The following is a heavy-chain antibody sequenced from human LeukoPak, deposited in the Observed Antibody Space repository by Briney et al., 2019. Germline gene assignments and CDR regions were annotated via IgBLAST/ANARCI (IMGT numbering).Heavy chain of an antibody. CDR2: IYPGDSHT. CDR3: ARQDITESHFDY. Sequence: LGESLNISGMGSGYSFTSYCIGWVRQIPGKGREWMGIIYPGDSHTRYSPSFQGQVTISADKSSSPAYLQWSSLKASDTAMYYGARQDITESHFDYWGQGTLVAVSS. V-gene: IGHV5-51*01. J-gene: IGHJ4*02. CDR1: GYSFTSYC. D-gene: IGHD5-12*01.